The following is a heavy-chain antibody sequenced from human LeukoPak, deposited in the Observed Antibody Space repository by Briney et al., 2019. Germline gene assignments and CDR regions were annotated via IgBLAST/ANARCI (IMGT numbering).Heavy chain of an antibody. Sequence: SETLSLTCTVSGGSISSYYWSWIRQPPGKGLEWIGYIYYSGSTNYNPSLKSRVTISVDTSKNQFSLKLSSVTAADTAVYYCARAPYSSSWYYFDYWGQGTLVTVSS. CDR1: GGSISSYY. J-gene: IGHJ4*02. D-gene: IGHD6-13*01. CDR2: IYYSGST. CDR3: ARAPYSSSWYYFDY. V-gene: IGHV4-59*01.